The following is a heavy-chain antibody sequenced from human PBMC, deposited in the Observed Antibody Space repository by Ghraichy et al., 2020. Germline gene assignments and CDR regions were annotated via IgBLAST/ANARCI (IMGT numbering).Heavy chain of an antibody. D-gene: IGHD2-8*01. Sequence: GGSLRLSCAASGFTFEAYAMNWVRQRPGEGLEWVSGISWTSANIGYVDSAKGRFTISRAHAKYSQYLQLNSLRAEDTALYYCAEGIDARRVNAFDMWGQGTMVTVSS. CDR1: GFTFEAYA. CDR2: ISWTSANI. CDR3: AEGIDARRVNAFDM. V-gene: IGHV3-9*01. J-gene: IGHJ3*02.